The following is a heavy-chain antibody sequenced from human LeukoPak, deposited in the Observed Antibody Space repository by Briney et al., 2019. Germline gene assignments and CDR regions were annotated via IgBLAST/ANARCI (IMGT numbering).Heavy chain of an antibody. CDR3: AKDLVPLLWFGELPFGFDY. V-gene: IGHV3-23*01. CDR2: ISGSGGST. CDR1: GFTFSSYG. J-gene: IGHJ4*02. D-gene: IGHD3-10*01. Sequence: GGSLRLSCAASGFTFSSYGMSWVRQAPGKGLEWVSAISGSGGSTYYADSVKGRFTISRDNSKNTLYLQMNSLRAEDTAVYCCAKDLVPLLWFGELPFGFDYWGQGTLVTVAS.